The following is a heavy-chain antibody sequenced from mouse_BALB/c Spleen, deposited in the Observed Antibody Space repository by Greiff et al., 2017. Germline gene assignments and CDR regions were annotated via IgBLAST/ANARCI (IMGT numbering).Heavy chain of an antibody. J-gene: IGHJ3*01. Sequence: QVQLQQSGPELVKPGASVKISCKASGYTFTDYYINWVKQKPGQGLEWIGWIYPGDGSTKYNEKFKGKATLTADKSSSTAYMQLSSLTSENSAVYFCARGDFAYWGQGTLVTVSA. V-gene: IGHV1S56*01. CDR3: ARGDFAY. CDR2: IYPGDGST. CDR1: GYTFTDYY.